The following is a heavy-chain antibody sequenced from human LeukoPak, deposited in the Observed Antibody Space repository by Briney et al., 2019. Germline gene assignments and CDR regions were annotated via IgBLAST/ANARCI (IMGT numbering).Heavy chain of an antibody. CDR1: GYTFSDYS. V-gene: IGHV1-2*02. CDR3: ARIRTSGSYFNA. Sequence: ASVKVSCKAFGYTFSDYSLHWVRQAPGQGLEWTGWIIPNSGGTAYAQHFEGRVSMTRDTSITTAYMELSRLRSDDTAMYYCARIRTSGSYFNAWGQGSLVTVSS. CDR2: IIPNSGGT. D-gene: IGHD3-10*01. J-gene: IGHJ4*02.